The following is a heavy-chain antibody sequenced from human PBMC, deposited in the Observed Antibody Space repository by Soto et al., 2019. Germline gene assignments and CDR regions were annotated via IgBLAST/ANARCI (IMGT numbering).Heavy chain of an antibody. Sequence: GGSLRLSCAVSGFTFGDSYMSWIRQAPGKGLEWLSYISPGSRYPAYADSVKGRFTISRDNAKRSLYLRMMSLTAEDTAIYYCVRGGGGGLFDPWGQGTMVTVSS. CDR3: VRGGGGGLFDP. D-gene: IGHD2-15*01. CDR1: GFTFGDSY. CDR2: ISPGSRYP. V-gene: IGHV3-11*06. J-gene: IGHJ5*02.